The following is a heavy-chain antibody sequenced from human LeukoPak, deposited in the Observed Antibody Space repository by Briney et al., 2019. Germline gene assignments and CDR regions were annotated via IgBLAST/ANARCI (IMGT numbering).Heavy chain of an antibody. CDR2: ISSSGSTI. J-gene: IGHJ4*02. V-gene: IGHV3-11*01. CDR3: AKTRARQQLDYYDY. D-gene: IGHD6-13*01. CDR1: GFTFSDYY. Sequence: GGSLRLSCAASGFTFSDYYMSWIRQAPGKGLEWVSYISSSGSTIYYADSVKGRFTISRDNAKNSLYLQMNSLRAEDTAVYYCAKTRARQQLDYYDYWGQGTLVTVSS.